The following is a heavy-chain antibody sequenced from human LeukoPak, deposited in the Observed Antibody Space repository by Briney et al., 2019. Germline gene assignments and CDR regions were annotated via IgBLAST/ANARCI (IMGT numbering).Heavy chain of an antibody. V-gene: IGHV4-59*01. CDR3: ARVRVYYDSTYWYFDL. CDR1: GGSISSYY. Sequence: SETLSLTCTVSGGSISSYYWSWIRQPPGKGLEWIGYIYYSGSTNYNPSLKSRVTISVDTSKNQFSLKLSSVTAADTAVYYCARVRVYYDSTYWYFDLWGRGTLVTVSS. J-gene: IGHJ2*01. D-gene: IGHD3-22*01. CDR2: IYYSGST.